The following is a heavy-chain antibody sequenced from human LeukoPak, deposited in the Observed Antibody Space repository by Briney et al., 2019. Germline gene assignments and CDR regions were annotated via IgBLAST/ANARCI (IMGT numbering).Heavy chain of an antibody. Sequence: AXVKVSCKASGGTFSSYAISWVRQAPGQGLEWMGGIIPIFGTANYAQKFQGTVTITADESTSTAYMELSSLRSEDTAVYYCASAELPPTYYYYMDVWGKGTTVTVSS. D-gene: IGHD4-23*01. CDR1: GGTFSSYA. J-gene: IGHJ6*03. V-gene: IGHV1-69*13. CDR2: IIPIFGTA. CDR3: ASAELPPTYYYYMDV.